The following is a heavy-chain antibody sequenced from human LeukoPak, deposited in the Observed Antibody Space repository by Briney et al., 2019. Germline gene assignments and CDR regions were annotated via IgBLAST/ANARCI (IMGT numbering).Heavy chain of an antibody. CDR1: GGSVCSGGYS. D-gene: IGHD5-18*01. V-gene: IGHV4-39*06. CDR2: IYHSGST. J-gene: IGHJ4*02. CDR3: ARLRVRGYGYGPWEGPTWLDY. Sequence: SETLSLTCAVSGGSVCSGGYSWSWIRQPPGRGLEWNGSIYHSGSTYYNQSLKSRVTISLDTSTYKFPLKLSSVDSADEAVEYCARLRVRGYGYGPWEGPTWLDYWGQGTLVTVSS.